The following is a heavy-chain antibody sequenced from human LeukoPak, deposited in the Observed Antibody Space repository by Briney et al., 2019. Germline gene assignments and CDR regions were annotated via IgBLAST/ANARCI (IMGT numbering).Heavy chain of an antibody. CDR3: ARGAIGAVAGNN. J-gene: IGHJ4*02. V-gene: IGHV4-34*01. CDR2: IDDGGNT. D-gene: IGHD6-19*01. CDR1: GGSFSDYF. Sequence: PSETLSLTCSVYGGSFSDYFWSWIRQSPGKGLEWIGEIDDGGNTNYNPSLMSRVIVSMEKSKKQFSLVMRSVAAADTAVYYCARGAIGAVAGNNWGQGTLVTVSS.